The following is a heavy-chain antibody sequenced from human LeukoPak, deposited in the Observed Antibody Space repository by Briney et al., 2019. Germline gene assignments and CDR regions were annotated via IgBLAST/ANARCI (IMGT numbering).Heavy chain of an antibody. J-gene: IGHJ4*02. CDR3: AKSGYNRFDY. D-gene: IGHD5-24*01. Sequence: PGGSLRLSCAASGFTFSSYSMNWVRQALGKGLEWVSSISGSGSGGSTYYADSVKGRFTISRDNSKNTLYLQMNSLRAEDTAVYYCAKSGYNRFDYWGQGTLVTVSS. CDR2: ISGSGSGGST. CDR1: GFTFSSYS. V-gene: IGHV3-23*01.